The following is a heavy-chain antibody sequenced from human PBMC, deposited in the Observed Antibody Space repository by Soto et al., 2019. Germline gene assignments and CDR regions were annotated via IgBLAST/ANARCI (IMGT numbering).Heavy chain of an antibody. CDR3: AREYSSSSQYLYFDV. CDR2: IIPITGTT. V-gene: IGHV1-69*01. D-gene: IGHD6-6*01. J-gene: IGHJ2*01. CDR1: GGIFSSYA. Sequence: QVQLVQSGAEVKKPGSSVKVSCKVSGGIFSSYAIGWVRQAPGQGLEWMAGIIPITGTTNHAQKFQGRVTVTADESTTTVYIELSSLTAEDTAVYYCAREYSSSSQYLYFDVWGRGTLVTVSS.